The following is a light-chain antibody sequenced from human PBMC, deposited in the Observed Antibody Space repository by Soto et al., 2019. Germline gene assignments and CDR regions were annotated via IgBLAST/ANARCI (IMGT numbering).Light chain of an antibody. CDR3: SSYTSQSTVV. Sequence: QSALTQPASVSGSPGQSIAISCTGTRSEVGGYNYVSWYQQPPGKAPKLIIYDVSDRPSGVSTRFSGSKSGNTASLTISGLQADDEADYYCSSYTSQSTVVFGGGTKLTVL. CDR2: DVS. CDR1: RSEVGGYNY. J-gene: IGLJ3*02. V-gene: IGLV2-14*01.